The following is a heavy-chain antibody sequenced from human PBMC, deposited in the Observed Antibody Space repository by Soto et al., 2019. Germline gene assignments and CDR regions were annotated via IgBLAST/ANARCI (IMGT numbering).Heavy chain of an antibody. Sequence: PSETLSLTCTVSGGSISGYYWSWIRQPPGKGLEWIGYMYNTGSTVYNPSLESRLTISLDTSTNQFSLKLSSVTAADTAVYYCARNGDTALVVDYWGQGTLVTVSS. D-gene: IGHD5-18*01. CDR2: MYNTGST. V-gene: IGHV4-59*01. J-gene: IGHJ4*02. CDR1: GGSISGYY. CDR3: ARNGDTALVVDY.